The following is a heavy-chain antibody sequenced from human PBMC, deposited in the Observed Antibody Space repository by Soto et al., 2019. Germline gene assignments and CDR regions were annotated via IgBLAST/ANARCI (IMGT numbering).Heavy chain of an antibody. CDR1: GFTFITYA. Sequence: GGSLRLSCAASGFTFITYAMHWVRQAPGKGLEWVAVISYDGSNKYYADSVKGRFTISRDNSKNTLYLQMNSLRADDTAVYYCAREPRHDAFDIWGQGTMVTVSS. V-gene: IGHV3-30-3*01. CDR2: ISYDGSNK. J-gene: IGHJ3*02. CDR3: AREPRHDAFDI.